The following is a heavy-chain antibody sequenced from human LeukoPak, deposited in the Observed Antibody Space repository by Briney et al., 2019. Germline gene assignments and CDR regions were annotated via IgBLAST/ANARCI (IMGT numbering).Heavy chain of an antibody. Sequence: GGSLRLSCTASGFTFTSYWMSWVRQAPGKGLEWVANIKKDGSEKYYVDSVKGRFTISRDSAKTSLYLQMISLRAEDTAVYYCARHLSGVTGYTYGRGIDYWGQGTLVTVSS. D-gene: IGHD5-18*01. V-gene: IGHV3-7*01. CDR1: GFTFTSYW. J-gene: IGHJ4*02. CDR2: IKKDGSEK. CDR3: ARHLSGVTGYTYGRGIDY.